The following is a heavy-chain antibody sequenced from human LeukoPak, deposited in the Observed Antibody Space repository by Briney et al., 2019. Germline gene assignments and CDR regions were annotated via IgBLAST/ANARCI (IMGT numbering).Heavy chain of an antibody. Sequence: GGSLRLSFAASGFNFNDCGMHWVRQAPGKGPEWVAAVSYDGTNTYYAESVKGRFTVSRDKSKNTLYLQMNSLRTEDTAVYFCAKDYSEVGLFLWLDVWGQGTTVSVSS. J-gene: IGHJ6*02. CDR2: VSYDGTNT. CDR1: GFNFNDCG. D-gene: IGHD3-22*01. CDR3: AKDYSEVGLFLWLDV. V-gene: IGHV3-30*18.